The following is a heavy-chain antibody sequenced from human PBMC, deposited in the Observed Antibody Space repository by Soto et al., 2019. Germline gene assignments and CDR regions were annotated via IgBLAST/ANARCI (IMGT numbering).Heavy chain of an antibody. V-gene: IGHV4-31*03. D-gene: IGHD6-13*01. CDR2: IYYSGST. CDR1: GGSISSGAYY. Sequence: QVQLQESGPGLVKPSQTLSLTCSVSGGSISSGAYYWTWIRQHLGKGLEWIGYIYYSGSTYYNPSLKSRVTISVDTSKNQFSLKLRSVTAADTAVYYCARDGRLVNYYYHGMDVWGQGTTVTVSS. J-gene: IGHJ6*02. CDR3: ARDGRLVNYYYHGMDV.